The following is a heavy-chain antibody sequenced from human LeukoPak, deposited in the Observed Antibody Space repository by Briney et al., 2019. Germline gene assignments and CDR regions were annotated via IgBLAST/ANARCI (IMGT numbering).Heavy chain of an antibody. D-gene: IGHD5-24*01. CDR1: GYSISSRYY. CDR2: IHHSWST. CDR3: APRAPPLEMATNLSGDWFDP. J-gene: IGHJ5*02. V-gene: IGHV4-38-2*02. Sequence: SETLSLTCNVSGYSISSRYYWGWIRQPPGKGLEWIGSIHHSWSTYYNSSLRSRVTISVDTSKNQFPLKLSSVTAADTAVYSCAPRAPPLEMATNLSGDWFDPWGQGTLVTVSS.